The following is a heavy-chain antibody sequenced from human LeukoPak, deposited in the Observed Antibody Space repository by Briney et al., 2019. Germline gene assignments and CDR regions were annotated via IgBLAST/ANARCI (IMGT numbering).Heavy chain of an antibody. Sequence: GGSLRLSCAASGFTFSSYWMSWVRQAPGKGLEWVANIKQDGSEKYYVDSVKGRFTISRDNAKNSLYLQMNSLGADDTAVYYCAREWIGNGWSAFDYWGQGTLLTVSS. CDR3: AREWIGNGWSAFDY. V-gene: IGHV3-7*01. D-gene: IGHD6-19*01. J-gene: IGHJ4*02. CDR1: GFTFSSYW. CDR2: IKQDGSEK.